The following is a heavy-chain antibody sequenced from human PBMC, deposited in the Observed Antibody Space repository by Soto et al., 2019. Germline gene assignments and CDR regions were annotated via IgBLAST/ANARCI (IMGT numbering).Heavy chain of an antibody. CDR3: ARDRQDTARYHDYGMDV. D-gene: IGHD6-6*01. CDR1: GYTFTSYG. J-gene: IGHJ6*02. Sequence: QVQLVQSGAEVKKPGASVKVSCKASGYTFTSYGISWVRQAPGQGLEWMGWISAYNGNTNYAQKLQVRVTMTTDTPSSTAYMELSSLKSADTAVYYCARDRQDTARYHDYGMDVWGQGTTVTVSS. V-gene: IGHV1-18*04. CDR2: ISAYNGNT.